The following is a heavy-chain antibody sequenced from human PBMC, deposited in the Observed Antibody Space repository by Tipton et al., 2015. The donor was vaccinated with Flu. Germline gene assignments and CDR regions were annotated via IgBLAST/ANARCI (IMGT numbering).Heavy chain of an antibody. Sequence: LRLSCTVSGGSISSSSYYWGWIRQPPGKGLEWIGSIYYSGSTYYNPSIKSRVTISVDTSKNQFSLKLSSVTAADTAVYYCATKEVSYCSGGSCYSYYFDYWGQGTLVTVSS. CDR2: IYYSGST. CDR3: ATKEVSYCSGGSCYSYYFDY. V-gene: IGHV4-39*01. D-gene: IGHD2-15*01. J-gene: IGHJ4*02. CDR1: GGSISSSSYY.